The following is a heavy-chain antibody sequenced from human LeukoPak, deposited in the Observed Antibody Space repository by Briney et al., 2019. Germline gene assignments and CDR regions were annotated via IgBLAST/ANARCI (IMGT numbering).Heavy chain of an antibody. CDR1: GGTFSSYA. J-gene: IGHJ6*03. CDR3: AGSWYVVVPVYYYYMDV. V-gene: IGHV1-69*05. Sequence: SVKVSCKASGGTFSSYAISWVRQAPGQGLEWMGRIVPIFGTANYAQKFQGRVTITTDESTSTAYMELSSLRSEDTAVYYCAGSWYVVVPVYYYYMDVWGKGTTVTVSS. CDR2: IVPIFGTA. D-gene: IGHD2-2*01.